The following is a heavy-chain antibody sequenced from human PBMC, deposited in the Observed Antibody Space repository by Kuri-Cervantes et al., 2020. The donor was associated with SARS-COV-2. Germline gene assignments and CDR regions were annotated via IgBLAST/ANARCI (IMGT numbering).Heavy chain of an antibody. Sequence: SETLSLTCTVSGGSISSHYWSWIRQPPGRGLEWIGYIFYSVSTNYNPSLKSRVTISVDTSKKQFSLKLSSVTAADTAVYYCARDIRSDELAFDLWGRGTLVTVSS. V-gene: IGHV4-59*11. CDR2: IFYSVST. CDR3: ARDIRSDELAFDL. D-gene: IGHD5-12*01. CDR1: GGSISSHY. J-gene: IGHJ2*01.